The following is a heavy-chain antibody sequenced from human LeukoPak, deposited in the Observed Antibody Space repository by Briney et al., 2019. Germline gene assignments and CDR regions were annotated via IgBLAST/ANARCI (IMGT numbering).Heavy chain of an antibody. CDR3: ATATSNDYGDYYFDY. Sequence: SQTLSLTCAVSGGSISSGGYSWSWIRQPPGKGLEWIGYIYHSGSTYYNPSLKSRVTISVDRSKNQFSLTLSSVTAADTAVYYCATATSNDYGDYYFDYWGQGTLVTVSS. CDR2: IYHSGST. CDR1: GGSISSGGYS. J-gene: IGHJ4*02. D-gene: IGHD4-17*01. V-gene: IGHV4-30-2*01.